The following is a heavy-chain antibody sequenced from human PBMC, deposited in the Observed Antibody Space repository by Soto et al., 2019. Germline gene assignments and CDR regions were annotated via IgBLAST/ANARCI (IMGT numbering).Heavy chain of an antibody. D-gene: IGHD6-13*01. CDR2: ISGSSDTI. J-gene: IGHJ6*02. CDR3: ARDHGGSTWFVGIYYYFGVDG. CDR1: GFTLSSYN. Sequence: EVQLVESGGGLVQPGGSLRLSCAASGFTLSSYNMNWVRQAPGKGLEWVSYISGSSDTIYYADSVKGRFTISRDNAKNSLYLQMDSLRDEDTAVYYCARDHGGSTWFVGIYYYFGVDGWGQGTTVTVS. V-gene: IGHV3-48*02.